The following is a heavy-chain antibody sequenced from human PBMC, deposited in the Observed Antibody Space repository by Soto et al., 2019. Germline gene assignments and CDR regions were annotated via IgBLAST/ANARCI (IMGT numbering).Heavy chain of an antibody. J-gene: IGHJ3*02. Sequence: QVQLQQWGAGLLKPSETLSLTCAVYGGSFSGYYWSWIRQPPGKGLEWIGEINHSGSTNYNPSLKSRFTISVDTSKNQFSLKLSSVTAADTAVYYCARECLYGDYNAFDIWGQGTMVTVSS. D-gene: IGHD4-17*01. CDR1: GGSFSGYY. CDR2: INHSGST. CDR3: ARECLYGDYNAFDI. V-gene: IGHV4-34*01.